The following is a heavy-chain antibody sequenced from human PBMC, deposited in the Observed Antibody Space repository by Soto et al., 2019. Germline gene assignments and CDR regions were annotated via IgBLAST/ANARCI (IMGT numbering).Heavy chain of an antibody. V-gene: IGHV4-38-2*02. D-gene: IGHD6-19*01. CDR3: ARDRFVAGKGDYYYGMDV. CDR2: IYHTGTT. J-gene: IGHJ6*02. CDR1: GYAISSGFY. Sequence: SETLSLTCDVSGYAISSGFYWAWIRQPPGKRLEWIGNIYHTGTTYYNPSLKSRVTISVDKSKNQFSLKLSSVTAADTAVYYCARDRFVAGKGDYYYGMDVWGQGTTVTVSS.